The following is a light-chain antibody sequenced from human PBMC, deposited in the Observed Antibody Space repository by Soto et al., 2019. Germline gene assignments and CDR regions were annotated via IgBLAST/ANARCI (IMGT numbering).Light chain of an antibody. CDR3: PQYHNRPLS. CDR2: DIS. CDR1: QDVNTN. J-gene: IGKJ5*01. V-gene: IGKV3-15*01. Sequence: EISMTQFPAILSASPGGWATRSSRAAQDVNTNFAWYQLRRGQPPRLLIYDISTRATGVPARFSGSGSGTEFTLTLSGLPSQDFALHISPQYHNRPLSFGPATRLEI.